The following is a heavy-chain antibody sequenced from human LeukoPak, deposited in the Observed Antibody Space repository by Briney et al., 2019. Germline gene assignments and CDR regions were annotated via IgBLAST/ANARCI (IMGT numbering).Heavy chain of an antibody. Sequence: SETLSLTCTVSGGSISSSSYYWGWIRQPPGKGLEWIGSIYYSGSTYYNPSLKSRVTISVDTSKNQFSLNLNSVTAADTAVYYCARDFRGGTGGLDYWGQGTLVTVSS. CDR3: ARDFRGGTGGLDY. J-gene: IGHJ4*02. CDR2: IYYSGST. D-gene: IGHD3/OR15-3a*01. V-gene: IGHV4-39*02. CDR1: GGSISSSSYY.